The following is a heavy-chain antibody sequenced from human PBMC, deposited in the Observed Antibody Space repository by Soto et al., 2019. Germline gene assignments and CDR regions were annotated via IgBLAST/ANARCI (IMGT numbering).Heavy chain of an antibody. Sequence: QVQLVQSGAEVKKPGASVKVSCKTSGYTFAAFFIHWIRQAPGQGLEWMGWINPTSGATVSAQKFQDRVTMTRDTSISTAYMELRGLKSDDTAVYYCTRDPDYGDYWGYFFDYWGQGPPVSVSS. D-gene: IGHD4-17*01. CDR2: INPTSGAT. J-gene: IGHJ4*02. CDR3: TRDPDYGDYWGYFFDY. CDR1: GYTFAAFF. V-gene: IGHV1-2*02.